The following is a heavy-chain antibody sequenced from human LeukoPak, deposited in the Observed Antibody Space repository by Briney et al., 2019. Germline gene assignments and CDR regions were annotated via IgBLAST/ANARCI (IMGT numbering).Heavy chain of an antibody. CDR3: ARDAVPCGGDCYPDEYFQH. CDR2: IIPILGIA. J-gene: IGHJ1*01. V-gene: IGHV1-69*04. CDR1: GGTFSSYA. D-gene: IGHD2-21*02. Sequence: GASVKVSCKASGGTFSSYAISWVRQAPGQGLEWMGRIIPILGIANYAQKFQGRVTITADKSTSTAYMELSSLRSEDTAVYYCARDAVPCGGDCYPDEYFQHWGQGTLVTVSS.